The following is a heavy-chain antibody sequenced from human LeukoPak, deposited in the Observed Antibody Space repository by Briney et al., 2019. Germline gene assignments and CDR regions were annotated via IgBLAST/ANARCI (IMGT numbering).Heavy chain of an antibody. CDR2: ISSINSHT. CDR1: GFTFSTDT. J-gene: IGHJ6*02. CDR3: ARPRRVTTNYYFYYYGMDI. D-gene: IGHD2-21*02. Sequence: PGGSLRLSCAAAGFTFSTDTMNWVRQAPGKGLEWVASISSINSHTYYADSVKGRFTISRDNAKNSLYLEMNSLRVEDTAVYYCARPRRVTTNYYFYYYGMDIWGQGTTVTVS. V-gene: IGHV3-21*04.